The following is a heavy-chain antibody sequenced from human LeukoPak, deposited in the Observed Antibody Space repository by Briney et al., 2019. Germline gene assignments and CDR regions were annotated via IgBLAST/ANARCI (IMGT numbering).Heavy chain of an antibody. Sequence: ETLSLTCTVSGGSIRSSYYYWGWIRQAPGKGLEWVANIKQDGSEKYYVDSVKGRFTISRDNAKNSLYLQMNSLRAEDTAVYYCARDSLFDYYDSSGYLDYWGQGTLVTVSP. CDR1: GGSIRSSYYY. J-gene: IGHJ4*02. CDR3: ARDSLFDYYDSSGYLDY. CDR2: IKQDGSEK. V-gene: IGHV3-7*03. D-gene: IGHD3-22*01.